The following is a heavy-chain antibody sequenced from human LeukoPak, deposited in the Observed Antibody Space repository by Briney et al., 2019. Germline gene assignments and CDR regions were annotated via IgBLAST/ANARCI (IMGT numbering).Heavy chain of an antibody. D-gene: IGHD3-10*01. CDR2: IYYSGST. J-gene: IGHJ5*02. CDR3: ARGTYYYGSGSYEVFDP. V-gene: IGHV4-59*01. CDR1: GGSISSYY. Sequence: PETLSLTCTVSGGSISSYYWSWIRQPPGKGLEWIGYIYYSGSTNYNPSLKSRVTISVDTSKNQFSLKLSSVTAADTAVYYCARGTYYYGSGSYEVFDPWGQGTLVTVSS.